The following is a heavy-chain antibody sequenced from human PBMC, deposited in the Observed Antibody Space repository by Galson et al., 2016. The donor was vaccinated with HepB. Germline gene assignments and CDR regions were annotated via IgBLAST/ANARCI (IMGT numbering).Heavy chain of an antibody. Sequence: SVKVSCKASGYTITSYYLHWVRQAPGQGLEWMAIINPTGGNTGYALKFQGRVTMTGDTPTSTVYLELSSLRSEDTAVYYCARDRGGGWNGFDYWGQGTLVTVSS. D-gene: IGHD1-1*01. V-gene: IGHV1-46*01. CDR3: ARDRGGGWNGFDY. J-gene: IGHJ4*02. CDR2: INPTGGNT. CDR1: GYTITSYY.